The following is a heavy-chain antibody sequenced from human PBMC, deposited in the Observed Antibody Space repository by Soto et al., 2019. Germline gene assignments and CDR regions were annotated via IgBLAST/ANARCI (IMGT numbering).Heavy chain of an antibody. CDR1: GYTFTGYY. CDR2: INPNSGGT. Sequence: QVQLVQSGAEVKKPGASVKVSCKASGYTFTGYYMHWVRQAPGQGLEWMGWINPNSGGTNYAQKFQGRVTLTRATSISTAYMELIRLRSADTAVYYCARLQDFWSGYSFDYWGQGTLVTVSS. J-gene: IGHJ4*02. V-gene: IGHV1-2*02. CDR3: ARLQDFWSGYSFDY. D-gene: IGHD3-3*01.